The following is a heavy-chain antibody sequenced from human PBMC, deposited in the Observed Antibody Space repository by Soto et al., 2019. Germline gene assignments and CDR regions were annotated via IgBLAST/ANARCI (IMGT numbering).Heavy chain of an antibody. Sequence: LCGGSISSGGYYWSWIRQHPGKGLEWIGYIYYSGSTYYNPSLKSRVTISVDTSKNQFSLKLSSVTAADTAVYYCARVGPAATLGWFDPWGQGTLVTVSS. CDR1: GGSISSGGYY. CDR2: IYYSGST. D-gene: IGHD2-2*01. V-gene: IGHV4-31*02. J-gene: IGHJ5*02. CDR3: ARVGPAATLGWFDP.